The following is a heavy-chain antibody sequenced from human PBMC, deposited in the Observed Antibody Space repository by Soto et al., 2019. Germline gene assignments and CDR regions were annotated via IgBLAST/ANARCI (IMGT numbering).Heavy chain of an antibody. D-gene: IGHD3-3*01. J-gene: IGHJ4*02. CDR3: AKDLVSIFGVAPDY. V-gene: IGHV3-23*01. CDR1: GFTFSSYA. CDR2: ISGSGGST. Sequence: GGSLRLSCAASGFTFSSYAMSWVRQAPGKGLEWVSAISGSGGSTYYADSVRGRFTISRDNSKNTPYLQMNSLRAEDTALYYSAKDLVSIFGVAPDYWGQGTLVT.